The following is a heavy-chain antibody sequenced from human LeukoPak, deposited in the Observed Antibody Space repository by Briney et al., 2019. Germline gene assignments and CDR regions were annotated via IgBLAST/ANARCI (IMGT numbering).Heavy chain of an antibody. J-gene: IGHJ5*01. CDR1: GFTFDNYA. CDR2: ISWNSGTI. V-gene: IGHV3-9*01. CDR3: AKARGYSYGYFDF. Sequence: PGGSLRLSCAASGFTFDNYAMNWVRQVPGKGLEWISLISWNSGTIGYADSVKGRFTISRDNAKNSLYLQMNSLRAEDTALYYCAKARGYSYGYFDFWGLGTLVTVSS. D-gene: IGHD5-18*01.